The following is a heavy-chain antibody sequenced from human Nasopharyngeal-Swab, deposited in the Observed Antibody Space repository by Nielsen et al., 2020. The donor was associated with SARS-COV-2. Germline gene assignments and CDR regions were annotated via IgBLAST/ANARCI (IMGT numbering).Heavy chain of an antibody. CDR1: GFTFSSYW. V-gene: IGHV3-7*04. J-gene: IGHJ3*02. CDR2: IKQDGSEK. Sequence: GESLKISCAASGFTFSSYWMSWVRQAPGKGLEWVANIKQDGSEKYYVDSVKGRFTISRDNAKNSLYLQMNSLRAEDTAVYYCARARGAFDIWGQGTMVTVSS. CDR3: ARARGAFDI.